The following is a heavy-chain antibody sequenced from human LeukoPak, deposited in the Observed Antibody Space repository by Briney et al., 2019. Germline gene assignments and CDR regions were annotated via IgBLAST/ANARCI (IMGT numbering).Heavy chain of an antibody. V-gene: IGHV3-30*18. D-gene: IGHD2-21*01. CDR1: GFTFVTSG. J-gene: IGHJ4*02. CDR2: ISYDGRRM. Sequence: GRSQRLSCAASGFTFVTSGVNWARQAPGKGLEWVATISYDGRRMYYADTVKGRFTISRDNSKNTLYLQMNSLRGDDTAVYYCTKQGDVLVAGIDYWGQGTQLTVSS. CDR3: TKQGDVLVAGIDY.